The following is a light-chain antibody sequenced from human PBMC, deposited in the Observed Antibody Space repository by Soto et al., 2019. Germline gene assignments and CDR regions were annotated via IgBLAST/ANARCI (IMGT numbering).Light chain of an antibody. CDR3: SSCTGSSTLV. CDR2: EVS. Sequence: QSALTQPASVSGSPGQSITIPCTGTSSDVGGYNYVSWYQQHPGKAPKLMIYEVSNRPSGVSNRFSGSKSGNTASLTISGLQAEDEADYYCSSCTGSSTLVFGGGTKLTVL. CDR1: SSDVGGYNY. J-gene: IGLJ2*01. V-gene: IGLV2-14*01.